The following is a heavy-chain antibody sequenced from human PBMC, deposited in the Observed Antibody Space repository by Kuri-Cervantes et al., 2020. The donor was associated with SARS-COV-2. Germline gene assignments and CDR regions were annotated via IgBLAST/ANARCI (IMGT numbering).Heavy chain of an antibody. CDR2: ISGSGGST. V-gene: IGHV3-23*01. J-gene: IGHJ4*02. D-gene: IGHD3-22*01. CDR1: GFTFSSYA. Sequence: GESLKISCAASGFTFSSYAMSWVRQAPGKGLEWVSAISGSGGSTYYADSVKGRFTISRDNSKNTLYLQMNSLRAEDTAVYYCATTDYYDSSGLDYWGQGTLVTVSS. CDR3: ATTDYYDSSGLDY.